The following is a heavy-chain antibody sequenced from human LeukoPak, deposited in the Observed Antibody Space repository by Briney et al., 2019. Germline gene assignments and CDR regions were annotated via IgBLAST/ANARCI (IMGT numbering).Heavy chain of an antibody. Sequence: PGGSLRLSCAASGFTFSSYGMHWVRQAPGKWLEWVAVISYDGSNKYYADSVKGRFTISRDNSKNTLYLQMNSLRAEDTAVYYCAKDAWIQLWRKFDYWGQGTLVTVSS. CDR1: GFTFSSYG. V-gene: IGHV3-30*18. CDR2: ISYDGSNK. J-gene: IGHJ4*02. CDR3: AKDAWIQLWRKFDY. D-gene: IGHD5-18*01.